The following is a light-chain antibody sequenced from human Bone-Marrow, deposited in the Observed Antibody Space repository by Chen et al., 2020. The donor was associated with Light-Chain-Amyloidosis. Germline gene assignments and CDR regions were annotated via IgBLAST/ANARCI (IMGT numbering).Light chain of an antibody. CDR3: QQFYTTPYT. CDR2: GAS. CDR1: LGITNS. V-gene: IGKV1-NL1*01. J-gene: IGKJ2*01. Sequence: DIQITQSPSSLSSSIGDRVTITCRASLGITNSLAWYQQKPGTAPKLLLYGASRLESGFPSRFSGSGSGTDDTLTISSLQPEDFATYFSQQFYTTPYTFGQGTKLDIK.